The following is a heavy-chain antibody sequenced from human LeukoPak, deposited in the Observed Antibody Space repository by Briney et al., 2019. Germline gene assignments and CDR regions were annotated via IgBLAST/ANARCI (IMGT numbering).Heavy chain of an antibody. J-gene: IGHJ4*02. V-gene: IGHV3-21*01. Sequence: NPGGSLRLFCAASGFTFSSYSMNWVRQAPGKGLEWVSSISSSSSYIYYADSVKGRFTISRDNAKNSLYLQMNSLRAEDTAVYYCATDIIVVVPAALDYWGQGTLVTVSS. CDR1: GFTFSSYS. CDR3: ATDIIVVVPAALDY. D-gene: IGHD2-2*01. CDR2: ISSSSSYI.